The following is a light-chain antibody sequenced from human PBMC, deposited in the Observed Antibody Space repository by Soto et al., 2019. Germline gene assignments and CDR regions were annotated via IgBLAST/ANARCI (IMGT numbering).Light chain of an antibody. CDR1: QSISNY. V-gene: IGKV1-39*01. Sequence: DIQMTQSPSSLSASVGDRVTITCRASQSISNYLNWYQQRPGKAPNLLIYDASSLQSGVPTRFSGSRSGTSFTLTISSLQPEDFASYYCQQGYSFPYTFGQGTKLEIK. CDR3: QQGYSFPYT. J-gene: IGKJ2*01. CDR2: DAS.